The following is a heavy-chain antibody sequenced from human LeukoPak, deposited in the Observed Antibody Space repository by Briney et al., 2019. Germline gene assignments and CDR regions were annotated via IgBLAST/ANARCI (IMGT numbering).Heavy chain of an antibody. J-gene: IGHJ5*02. CDR2: INHSGST. V-gene: IGHV4-34*01. D-gene: IGHD3-3*01. CDR1: GGSFSGYY. Sequence: SETLSLTCAVYGGSFSGYYWSWIRQPPGKGLEWIGEINHSGSTNYNPSLKSRVTISVDTSKNQFSLKLSSVTAADTAVYYCAGSGSHGWIDPWGQGTLVTVSS. CDR3: AGSGSHGWIDP.